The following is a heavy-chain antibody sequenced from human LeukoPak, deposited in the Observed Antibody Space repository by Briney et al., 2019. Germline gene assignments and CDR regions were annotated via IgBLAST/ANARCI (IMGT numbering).Heavy chain of an antibody. D-gene: IGHD5-12*01. CDR2: ISGSGGNT. V-gene: IGHV3-23*01. Sequence: AGGSLRLSCTASGFTFSSYAMSWVRQAPGKGLEWVSAISGSGGNTYYADSVKGRFTISRDNAKNSLYLQMNSLRAEDTAVYYCAREWGDLGRDGYNWDAFDIWGQGTMVTVSS. CDR1: GFTFSSYA. CDR3: AREWGDLGRDGYNWDAFDI. J-gene: IGHJ3*02.